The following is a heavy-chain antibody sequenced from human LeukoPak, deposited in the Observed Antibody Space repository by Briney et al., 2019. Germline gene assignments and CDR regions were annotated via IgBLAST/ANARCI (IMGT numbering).Heavy chain of an antibody. D-gene: IGHD1-26*01. CDR1: GYTFTSYG. V-gene: IGHV1-18*01. CDR3: ARDPGIVGATHNWFDP. Sequence: ASVKVSCKASGYTFTSYGISWVRQAPGQGLEWMGWINAYNGNTNYAQKLQGRVTMTTDTSTSTAYMELRSLRSDDTAVYYCARDPGIVGATHNWFDPWGQGTLVTVSS. J-gene: IGHJ5*02. CDR2: INAYNGNT.